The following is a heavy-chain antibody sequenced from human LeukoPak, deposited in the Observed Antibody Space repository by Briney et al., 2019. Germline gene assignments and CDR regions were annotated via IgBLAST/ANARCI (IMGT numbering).Heavy chain of an antibody. V-gene: IGHV3-11*06. CDR2: ISSSSSYT. D-gene: IGHD3-10*01. J-gene: IGHJ4*02. CDR1: GFTFSDYY. CDR3: AVGITMVRGAIKRPGVSFDY. Sequence: GGSLRLSCAASGFTFSDYYMSWIRQAPGKGLEWVSYISSSSSYTNYADSVKGRFTISRDNAKNSLYLQMNSLRAEDTAVYYCAVGITMVRGAIKRPGVSFDYWGQGTLVTVSS.